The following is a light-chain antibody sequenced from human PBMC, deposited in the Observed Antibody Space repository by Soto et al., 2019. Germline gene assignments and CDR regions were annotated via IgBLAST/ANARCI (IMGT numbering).Light chain of an antibody. CDR3: CSFAGL. CDR1: SSDVGRYNY. J-gene: IGLJ2*01. V-gene: IGLV2-11*01. CDR2: DVT. Sequence: QSALTQPRSVSGSPGQSVAISCAGTSSDVGRYNYVSWYQQYPGKAHKLIIYDVTKRPSGVPDRFSGSKSGNTASLTISGLHAEDEADYYCCSFAGLFGGGTKLTVL.